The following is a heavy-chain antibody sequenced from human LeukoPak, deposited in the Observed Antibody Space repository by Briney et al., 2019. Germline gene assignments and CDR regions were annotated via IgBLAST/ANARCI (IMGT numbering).Heavy chain of an antibody. CDR2: ISGSGAST. Sequence: PGGSLRLSCAASGFTFSNYAMNWVRQAPGKGLEWVSTISGSGASTDYADSVKGRFTISRDNSKNRLYLQMNSLRAEDTAVYYCAKRQWELNRLSAFEYWGHGTQLTVSS. D-gene: IGHD1-26*01. V-gene: IGHV3-23*01. CDR1: GFTFSNYA. J-gene: IGHJ4*01. CDR3: AKRQWELNRLSAFEY.